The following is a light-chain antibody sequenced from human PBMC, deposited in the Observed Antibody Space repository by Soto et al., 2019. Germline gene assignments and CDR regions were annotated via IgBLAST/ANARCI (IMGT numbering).Light chain of an antibody. V-gene: IGLV2-23*01. CDR1: SSDVGSSNH. CDR2: EGD. J-gene: IGLJ1*01. Sequence: QSVLTQPASVSGSPGQSITISCSGTSSDVGSSNHVSWYQQHPGKAPKLIIFEGDRRPSGVSGRFSGSKSGNTASLTISGLQAEDEADYYCCSFARSTTFYVFGTGTKLTVL. CDR3: CSFARSTTFYV.